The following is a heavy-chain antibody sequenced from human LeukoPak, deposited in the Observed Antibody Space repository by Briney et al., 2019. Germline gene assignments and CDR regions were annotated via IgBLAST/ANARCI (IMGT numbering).Heavy chain of an antibody. CDR1: GFPFSTYA. CDR3: AKGRGWLQFFDY. Sequence: GGPLRLSGPASGFPFSTYAMNWVRQAPGKGLKWVSTISGGGGSTFYADSVKGRFTISRDNSKNTLYLQMNSLRAEDTAVYYCAKGRGWLQFFDYWGQGTLVTVSS. D-gene: IGHD5-24*01. J-gene: IGHJ4*02. CDR2: ISGGGGST. V-gene: IGHV3-23*01.